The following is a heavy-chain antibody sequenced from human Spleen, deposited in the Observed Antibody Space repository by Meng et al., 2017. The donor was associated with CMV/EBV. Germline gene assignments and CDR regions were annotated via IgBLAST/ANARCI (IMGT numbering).Heavy chain of an antibody. D-gene: IGHD3-9*01. CDR2: IYEPGAT. CDR3: ARDHTTMVAPTGLGYIRFDP. J-gene: IGHJ5*02. V-gene: IGHV4-39*02. CDR1: YS. Sequence: YSWGWSRQPPGERLEWIGSIYEPGATYYNPSLNSRVTMSIDTSKDHFSLRLTSVTAADTAVYFCARDHTTMVAPTGLGYIRFDPWGQGTLVTVSS.